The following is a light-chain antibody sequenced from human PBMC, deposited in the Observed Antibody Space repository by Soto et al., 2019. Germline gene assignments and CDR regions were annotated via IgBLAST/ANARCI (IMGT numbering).Light chain of an antibody. CDR3: SSYAGSNNFV. J-gene: IGLJ1*01. Sequence: QSALTQPPSASGSPGQSVTISCTGTSSDVGSYNYVSWYQQHPGKAPKLMIYEVNKRPSGVPDRFSGSKSDNTASLTVSGLQAEDEADYYCSSYAGSNNFVFGTGTKVTVL. CDR2: EVN. CDR1: SSDVGSYNY. V-gene: IGLV2-8*01.